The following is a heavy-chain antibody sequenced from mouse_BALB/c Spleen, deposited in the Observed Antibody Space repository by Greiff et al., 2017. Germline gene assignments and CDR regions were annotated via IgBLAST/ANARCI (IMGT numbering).Heavy chain of an antibody. D-gene: IGHD2-4*01. J-gene: IGHJ3*01. CDR2: IYPGNVNT. CDR3: ARFYYDSWFAY. V-gene: IGHV1S56*01. Sequence: QVQLQQSGPELVKPGASVRISCKASGYTFTSYYIHWVKQRPGQGLEWIGWIYPGNVNTKYNEKFKGKATLTADKSSSTAYMQLSSLTSEDSAVYFCARFYYDSWFAYWGQGTLVTVSA. CDR1: GYTFTSYY.